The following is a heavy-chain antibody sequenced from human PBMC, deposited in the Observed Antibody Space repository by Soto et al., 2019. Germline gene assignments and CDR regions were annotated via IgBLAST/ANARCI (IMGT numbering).Heavy chain of an antibody. J-gene: IGHJ4*02. CDR3: VGAQELLANPFDY. CDR1: GFSFDIYT. V-gene: IGHV3-30-3*01. CDR2: ISYDGGNK. D-gene: IGHD6-19*01. Sequence: QVQLVESGGGVVQPGRPLRLSCAAFGFSFDIYTMHWVRQAPGKGLEWVAVISYDGGNKKYADSVQGRFTISRDNSENTLHLQMNSLRAEDTAVYYCVGAQELLANPFDYWGQGTLVTVSS.